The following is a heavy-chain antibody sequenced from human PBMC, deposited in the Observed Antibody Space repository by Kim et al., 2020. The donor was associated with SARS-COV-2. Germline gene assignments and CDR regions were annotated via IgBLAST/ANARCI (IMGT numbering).Heavy chain of an antibody. CDR1: GYTFTSYG. D-gene: IGHD4-4*01. CDR3: ARDVPVSETYRYSNANWFDP. J-gene: IGHJ5*02. Sequence: ASVKVSCKASGYTFTSYGISWVRQAPGQGLEWMGWISAYNGNTNYAQKLQGRVTMTTDTSTSTAYMELRSLRSDDTAVYYCARDVPVSETYRYSNANWFDPWGQGTLVTVSS. CDR2: ISAYNGNT. V-gene: IGHV1-18*01.